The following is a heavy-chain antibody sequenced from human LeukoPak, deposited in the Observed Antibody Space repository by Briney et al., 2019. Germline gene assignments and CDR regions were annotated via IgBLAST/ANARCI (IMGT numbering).Heavy chain of an antibody. V-gene: IGHV3-74*01. Sequence: GGSLRLSCAASGFTFSSYAMHWVRQAPGRGLVWVSRINSDGSSTSYADSVKGRFTISRDNAKNTLYLQMNSLRAEDTAVYYCTIVAIPFDYWGQGTLVTVSS. J-gene: IGHJ4*02. D-gene: IGHD2-2*02. CDR2: INSDGSST. CDR3: TIVAIPFDY. CDR1: GFTFSSYA.